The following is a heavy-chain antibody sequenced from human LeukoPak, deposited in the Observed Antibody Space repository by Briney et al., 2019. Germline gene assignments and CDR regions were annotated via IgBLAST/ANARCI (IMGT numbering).Heavy chain of an antibody. CDR2: IYYSGST. Sequence: SETLSLTCTVSGGSISSGGYYWSWSRQHPGKGLEWIGYIYYSGSTNYNPSLKSRVTISVDTSKNQFSLKLSSVTAADTAVYYCARLPDYGDYGDWGQGTLVTVSS. CDR1: GGSISSGGYY. CDR3: ARLPDYGDYGD. D-gene: IGHD4-17*01. V-gene: IGHV4-61*08. J-gene: IGHJ4*02.